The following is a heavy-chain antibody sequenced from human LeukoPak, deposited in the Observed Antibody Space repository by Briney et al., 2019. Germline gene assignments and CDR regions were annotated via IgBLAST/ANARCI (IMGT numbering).Heavy chain of an antibody. J-gene: IGHJ3*02. CDR2: IYYSGST. D-gene: IGHD4-17*01. CDR3: ASTTVVTPRAFDI. Sequence: SETLSLTCTVSGGSISSYYWSWIRQPPGKGLEWIGYIYYSGSTNYNPSLKSRVTISVDTSKNQFSLKLSSVTAADTAVYYCASTTVVTPRAFDIWGLGTMVTVSS. CDR1: GGSISSYY. V-gene: IGHV4-59*01.